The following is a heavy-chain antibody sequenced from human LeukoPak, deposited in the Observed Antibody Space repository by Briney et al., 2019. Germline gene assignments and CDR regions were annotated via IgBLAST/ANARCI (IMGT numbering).Heavy chain of an antibody. Sequence: SETLSLTCTVSDDSISTNSYYWTWIRQPPGKGLEWVASLHYSGTPYYSPSLSSRLSIFVDTSKRQFSLQVRSVTASDTAMYYCSRGDDSYKQGNFWGQGTLVTVSS. CDR3: SRGDDSYKQGNF. D-gene: IGHD5-24*01. CDR2: LHYSGTP. J-gene: IGHJ4*02. CDR1: DDSISTNSYY. V-gene: IGHV4-39*01.